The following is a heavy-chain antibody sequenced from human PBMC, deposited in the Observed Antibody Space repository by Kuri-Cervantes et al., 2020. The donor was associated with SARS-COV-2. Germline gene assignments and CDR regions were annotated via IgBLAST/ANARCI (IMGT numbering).Heavy chain of an antibody. D-gene: IGHD3-9*01. CDR1: GDSVSSNTAA. CDR2: TYYNSKWYN. J-gene: IGHJ6*02. CDR3: ARGPLDDFDWLLPSEGRYYYGMDV. Sequence: LRLSCAISGDSVSSNTAAWNWIRQTPSRGLEWLGRTYYNSKWYNDYAVSVKSRIIVNPDTSKNQFSLKLSSVTAADTAVYYCARGPLDDFDWLLPSEGRYYYGMDVWGQGTTVTVSS. V-gene: IGHV6-1*01.